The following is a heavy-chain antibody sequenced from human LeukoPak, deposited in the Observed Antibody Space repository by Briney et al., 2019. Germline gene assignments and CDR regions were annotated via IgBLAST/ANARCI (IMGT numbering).Heavy chain of an antibody. Sequence: ASVKVSCKASGGTFSSYAISWVRQAPGQGLEWMGGIIPIFGTANYAQKFQGRVTITADESTSTAYMGLSSLRSEDTAVYYCARDRYCGGDCYSCCVEYFQHWGQGTLVTVSS. J-gene: IGHJ1*01. CDR3: ARDRYCGGDCYSCCVEYFQH. CDR2: IIPIFGTA. D-gene: IGHD2-21*02. CDR1: GGTFSSYA. V-gene: IGHV1-69*01.